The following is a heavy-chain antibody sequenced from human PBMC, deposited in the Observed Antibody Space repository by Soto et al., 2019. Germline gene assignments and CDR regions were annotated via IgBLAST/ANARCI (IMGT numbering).Heavy chain of an antibody. CDR3: TRDLLSRDTFDY. V-gene: IGHV3-33*01. CDR2: IWYDGSNK. Sequence: QVQLVESGGGVVQPGRSLRLSCAASGFTFSSYGMHWVRQAPGKGLEWVAVIWYDGSNKYYADSVKGRFTISRDNSKNTLYLQMNSLRAEDTAVYYCTRDLLSRDTFDYWGQGTLVTVSS. J-gene: IGHJ4*02. CDR1: GFTFSSYG.